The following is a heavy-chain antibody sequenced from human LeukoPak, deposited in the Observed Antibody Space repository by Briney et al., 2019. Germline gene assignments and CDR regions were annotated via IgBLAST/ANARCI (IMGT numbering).Heavy chain of an antibody. J-gene: IGHJ2*01. V-gene: IGHV3-7*02. CDR2: VNEAGSEK. Sequence: GGSLRLSCAASGFTFSSYWMSWVRQAPGQGLEWVANVNEAGSEKNYVDSVKGRFTISRDNIRNLLYLRMNYLIVEDTAVYYCATEYCTDKGNFDLWGRGALVTVSS. CDR1: GFTFSSYW. D-gene: IGHD2/OR15-2a*01. CDR3: ATEYCTDKGNFDL.